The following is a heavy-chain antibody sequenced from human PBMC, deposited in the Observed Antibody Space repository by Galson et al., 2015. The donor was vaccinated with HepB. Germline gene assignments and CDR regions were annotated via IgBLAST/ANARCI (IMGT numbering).Heavy chain of an antibody. CDR3: VRTPWLVRTNDEGGHDY. Sequence: SLRLSCAASGFTFSSHWMSWVRQAPGKGLEWVANIKQDGSEKYYVDSVKGRFTISRDNAKNSLYLQMNSLRAEDTAVYYCVRTPWLVRTNDEGGHDYWGQGTLVTVSS. J-gene: IGHJ4*02. V-gene: IGHV3-7*03. CDR2: IKQDGSEK. D-gene: IGHD6-19*01. CDR1: GFTFSSHW.